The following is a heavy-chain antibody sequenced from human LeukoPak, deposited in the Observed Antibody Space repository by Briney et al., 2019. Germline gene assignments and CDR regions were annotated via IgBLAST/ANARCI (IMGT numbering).Heavy chain of an antibody. CDR2: IKQDGSEK. CDR3: ARDGGRNCSSTSCYPRWFDP. V-gene: IGHV3-7*01. J-gene: IGHJ5*02. CDR1: GFTFSSYW. Sequence: PGGSLRLSCAASGFTFSSYWMSWVRQAPGKGLEWVANIKQDGSEKYYVDSVKGRFTIPRDNAKHSLYLQMNSLRAEDTAVYYCARDGGRNCSSTSCYPRWFDPWGQGTLVTVSS. D-gene: IGHD2-2*01.